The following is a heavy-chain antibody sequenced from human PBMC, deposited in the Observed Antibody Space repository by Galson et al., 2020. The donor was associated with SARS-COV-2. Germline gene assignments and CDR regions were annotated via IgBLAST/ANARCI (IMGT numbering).Heavy chain of an antibody. CDR2: INHIGNA. CDR3: ARGRLEAWELCHL. Sequence: SQASETLSLTCAVYGGSFSGFFWTWIRQPPGRGLEWIGEINHIGNAYYNPSLKSRVTISVDTSKNQFSLTLSSVTAADTAVYYCARGRLEAWELCHLWGQGSLVTVSS. D-gene: IGHD3-16*01. J-gene: IGHJ5*02. CDR1: GGSFSGFF. V-gene: IGHV4-34*01.